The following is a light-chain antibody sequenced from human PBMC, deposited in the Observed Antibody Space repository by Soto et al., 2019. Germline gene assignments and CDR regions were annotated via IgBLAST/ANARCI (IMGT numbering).Light chain of an antibody. J-gene: IGKJ4*01. CDR2: DAS. Sequence: EIVLTQSPATLSLSPGERATLSCRASQSIGSYLAWYQQKPGQAPRLLIYDASNRATGIPARFSGSGAGTDFTLTISSREPEDFAVDYCHQRSNWPPLTFGGGTKVEIK. V-gene: IGKV3-11*01. CDR1: QSIGSY. CDR3: HQRSNWPPLT.